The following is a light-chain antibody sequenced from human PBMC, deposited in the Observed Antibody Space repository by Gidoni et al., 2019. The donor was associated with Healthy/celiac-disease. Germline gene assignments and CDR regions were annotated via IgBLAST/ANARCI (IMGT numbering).Light chain of an antibody. CDR1: QSISRY. V-gene: IGKV1-39*01. Sequence: DIQMTQSPSSLSASVGDRVTITCRASQSISRYLNWYQQKPRKAPKLLIYAASSLQSGVPSRFSGSGAGTDFTLTISSLQPEDFATYYCQQSYSTLLFTFGPGTKVDIK. J-gene: IGKJ3*01. CDR3: QQSYSTLLFT. CDR2: AAS.